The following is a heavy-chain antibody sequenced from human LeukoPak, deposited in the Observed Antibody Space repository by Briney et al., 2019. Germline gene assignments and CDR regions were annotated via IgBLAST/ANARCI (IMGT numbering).Heavy chain of an antibody. CDR3: TRDPGGSPDY. J-gene: IGHJ4*02. CDR1: GFTFGDYA. V-gene: IGHV3-49*03. CDR2: IRSTAYGGTT. Sequence: GGSLRLSCTASGFTFGDYAMSWFRQAPGKGAEWVGFIRSTAYGGTTEYDASVKGRFTISRDESKSIAYLQMNSLKHEDTAVYYCTRDPGGSPDYWGQGTLVTVSS. D-gene: IGHD3-16*01.